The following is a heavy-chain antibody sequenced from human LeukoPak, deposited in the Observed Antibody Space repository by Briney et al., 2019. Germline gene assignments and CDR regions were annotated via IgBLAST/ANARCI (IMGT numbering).Heavy chain of an antibody. Sequence: ASVKVSCKTYGHTFTSHYIHSVRQAAGHGLEWMEWINPNSGGTNYAQKFQGRVTMTRDTSISTAYMELSRLRSDDTAVYYCATEDIVLMVYDLAAAGGFDYWGQGTLVTVSS. D-gene: IGHD2-8*01. J-gene: IGHJ4*02. CDR3: ATEDIVLMVYDLAAAGGFDY. CDR1: GHTFTSHY. CDR2: INPNSGGT. V-gene: IGHV1-2*02.